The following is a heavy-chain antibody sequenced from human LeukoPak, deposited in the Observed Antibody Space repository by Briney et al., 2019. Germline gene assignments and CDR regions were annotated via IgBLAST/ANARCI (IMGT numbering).Heavy chain of an antibody. D-gene: IGHD6-19*01. V-gene: IGHV3-30*18. CDR2: ISHDAGNK. CDR1: GLTFSSYA. Sequence: GGSLRLSRAASGLTFSSYAMHWVRQAPGKGLEWVAVISHDAGNKYYADSVKGRFTISRDNSQNTVYLQMNSLRADDTAVYYCAKDTHNSGWYAPFDYWGQGSLVTVSS. J-gene: IGHJ4*02. CDR3: AKDTHNSGWYAPFDY.